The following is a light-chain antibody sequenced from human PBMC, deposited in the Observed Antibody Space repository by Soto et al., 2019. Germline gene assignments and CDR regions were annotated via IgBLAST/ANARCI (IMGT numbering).Light chain of an antibody. Sequence: EIVLTQSPGTLSLSPGERATLSCRASQSVGSSYLAWYQQKPGQAPRLLIYGASNRATGVPDRFSGSGSGRDFTLTISRLEPEDFAVYYCQQYGTSPRTFGQGTKVEIK. CDR1: QSVGSSY. V-gene: IGKV3-20*01. J-gene: IGKJ1*01. CDR2: GAS. CDR3: QQYGTSPRT.